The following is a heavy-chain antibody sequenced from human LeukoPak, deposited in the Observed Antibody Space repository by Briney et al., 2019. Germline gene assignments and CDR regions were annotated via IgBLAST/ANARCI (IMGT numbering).Heavy chain of an antibody. V-gene: IGHV4-34*01. Sequence: SETLSLTCAIYGGSFNNYYWSWIRQPPGMGLEWIGEINHSGSTNYNPSLKSRVTISVDTSKNQFSLKLSSVTAADTAVYYCARGSVYLDYFDYWGQGTLVTVSS. D-gene: IGHD2-2*01. CDR2: INHSGST. J-gene: IGHJ4*02. CDR1: GGSFNNYY. CDR3: ARGSVYLDYFDY.